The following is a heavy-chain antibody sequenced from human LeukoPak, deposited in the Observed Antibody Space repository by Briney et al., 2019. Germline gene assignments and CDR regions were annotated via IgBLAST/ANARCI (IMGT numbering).Heavy chain of an antibody. CDR3: ARGPNSIVVVTPLGY. V-gene: IGHV3-30*03. Sequence: GGSLRLSCAASGFTFSSYGMHWVRQAPGKGLEWVAVISYDGSNKYYADSVKGRFTISRDNSKNTLYLQMNSLRAEDTAVYYCARGPNSIVVVTPLGYWGQGTLVTVSS. J-gene: IGHJ4*02. CDR2: ISYDGSNK. D-gene: IGHD2-21*02. CDR1: GFTFSSYG.